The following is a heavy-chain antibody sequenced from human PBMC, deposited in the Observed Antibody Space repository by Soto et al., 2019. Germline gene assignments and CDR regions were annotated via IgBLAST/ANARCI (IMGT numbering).Heavy chain of an antibody. CDR1: GGVFSSFS. CDR2: LIPIFGSP. V-gene: IGHV1-69*01. J-gene: IGHJ4*02. Sequence: QVQLVQSGAEVRKPGSSGRVSCKTVGGVFSSFSISWVRQAPGQGLEWMGGLIPIFGSPNYAQMFQDSVTSTAEDSTSTVYMELTSLRSEDTAVYYCARGRGNSAMVTTFDFWGQGTRTTVSS. D-gene: IGHD5-18*01. CDR3: ARGRGNSAMVTTFDF.